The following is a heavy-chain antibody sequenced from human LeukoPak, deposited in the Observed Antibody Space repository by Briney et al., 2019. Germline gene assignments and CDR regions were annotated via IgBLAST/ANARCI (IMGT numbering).Heavy chain of an antibody. CDR1: GGSSSGYY. V-gene: IGHV4-34*01. J-gene: IGHJ5*02. D-gene: IGHD2-15*01. CDR2: INHSGST. Sequence: SETLSLTCAVYGGSSSGYYWSWIRRPPGKGLEWIGEINHSGSTNYNPSLKSRVTISVDTSKNQFSLKLSSVTAADTAVYYCASTGSGPAWFDPWGQGTLVTVSS. CDR3: ASTGSGPAWFDP.